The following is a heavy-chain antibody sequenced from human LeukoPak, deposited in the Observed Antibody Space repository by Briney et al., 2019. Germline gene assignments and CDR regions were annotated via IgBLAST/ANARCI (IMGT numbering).Heavy chain of an antibody. CDR1: GYTFTSYA. J-gene: IGHJ4*02. D-gene: IGHD2-2*01. CDR3: ARGRECSSASCYWTFDY. CDR2: INTGNGNT. V-gene: IGHV1-3*04. Sequence: GASVKVSCKASGYTFTSYAIHWVRQAPGQRLEWMGWINTGNGNTEYSQKFQGSVTITRDMSASTVYMELRSLRSEDTAMYYCARGRECSSASCYWTFDYWGQGTLVPVSS.